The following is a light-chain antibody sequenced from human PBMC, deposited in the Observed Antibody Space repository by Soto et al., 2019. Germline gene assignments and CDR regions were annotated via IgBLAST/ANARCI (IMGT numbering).Light chain of an antibody. V-gene: IGLV2-14*03. CDR1: SSDVGSYYY. Sequence: QSVLTQPTSVSGSPGQSITISCTGTSSDVGSYYYVSWYQHHPGKAPKLMIYDVSNRPSGVSIRFSGSKSGNTASLTISGLQADDEADYYCTSYTTISTYVFGTGTKVTV. CDR2: DVS. CDR3: TSYTTISTYV. J-gene: IGLJ1*01.